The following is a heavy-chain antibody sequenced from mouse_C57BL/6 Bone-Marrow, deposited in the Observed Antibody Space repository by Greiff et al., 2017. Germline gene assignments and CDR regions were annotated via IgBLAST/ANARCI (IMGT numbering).Heavy chain of an antibody. Sequence: EVKGVESGAELVRPGASVTLSCTASGFNIKDDYLHWVKQRPEPGLVWLGWIDTETGDPEYASTFQVKATITADTSTNMAYLQLSSLTSECTAVYYCTTSLITTVDYWGQGTTRTVSS. D-gene: IGHD1-1*01. V-gene: IGHV14-4*01. CDR3: TTSLITTVDY. J-gene: IGHJ2*01. CDR2: IDTETGDP. CDR1: GFNIKDDY.